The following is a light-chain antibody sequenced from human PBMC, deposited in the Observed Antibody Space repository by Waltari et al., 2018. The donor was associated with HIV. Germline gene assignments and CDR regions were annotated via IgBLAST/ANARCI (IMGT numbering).Light chain of an antibody. CDR3: QQYNNWPPWT. Sequence: EIVMTQSPATLSVSPGERATLSCRASHSVSSNLAWYQQKFGQAPRLLIYGASTRATGIPARFSGSGSGTEFTLTISSLQSEDFAVYYCQQYNNWPPWTFGQGTKVEIK. CDR1: HSVSSN. CDR2: GAS. J-gene: IGKJ1*01. V-gene: IGKV3-15*01.